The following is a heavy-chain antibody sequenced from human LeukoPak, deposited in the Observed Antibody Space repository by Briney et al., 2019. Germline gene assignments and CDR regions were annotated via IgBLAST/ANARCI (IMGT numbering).Heavy chain of an antibody. D-gene: IGHD4-17*01. J-gene: IGHJ4*02. CDR2: IYYSGST. V-gene: IGHV4-39*01. Sequence: PSETLSLTCTVSGGSISSSSYYWGWIRQPPGKGLEWIGSIYYSGSTYYNPSLKSRVTISVDTSKNQFSLKLSSVTAADTAVYYCARSTVTPHYWGQGTLVTVSS. CDR1: GGSISSSSYY. CDR3: ARSTVTPHY.